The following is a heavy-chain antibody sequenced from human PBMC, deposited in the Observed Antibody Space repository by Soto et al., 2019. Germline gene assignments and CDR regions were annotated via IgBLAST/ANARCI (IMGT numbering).Heavy chain of an antibody. CDR3: ERQLGGYKYGSFD. V-gene: IGHV5-10-1*01. D-gene: IGHD5-18*01. CDR2: IDATDSYT. J-gene: IGHJ4*01. Sequence: GEALKISCKGSVYIFTNYCIIRLRHMPGKGPEWMGRIDATDSYTTYSPSFQGHVTISAEKPITTAYLQWSSLQASDTARYYCERQLGGYKYGSFD. CDR1: VYIFTNYC.